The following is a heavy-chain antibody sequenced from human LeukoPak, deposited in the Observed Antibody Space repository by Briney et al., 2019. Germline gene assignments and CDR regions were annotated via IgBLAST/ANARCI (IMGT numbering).Heavy chain of an antibody. D-gene: IGHD4-23*01. CDR3: ARRLAGYSLGGNY. Sequence: PSETLSLTCTVSGGSISSSSYYWGWIRQPPGKGREWIASIYYSGSTYYNPSLKSRLNISVDTSKNQLSLNLSSVTAADTAVYYCARRLAGYSLGGNYWGQGTLVTVSS. CDR1: GGSISSSSYY. CDR2: IYYSGST. V-gene: IGHV4-39*01. J-gene: IGHJ4*02.